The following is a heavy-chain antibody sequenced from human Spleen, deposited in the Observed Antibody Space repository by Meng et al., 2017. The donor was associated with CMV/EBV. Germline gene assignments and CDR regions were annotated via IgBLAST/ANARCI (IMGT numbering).Heavy chain of an antibody. Sequence: QVQLVQSGSELKKSGASVKVSCKASGYTFTSYALSWVRQAPGQGLEWMGWINPNSGVTNYAQNFQGRVTMTRDTSISTAYMELTRLRSDDTAMYYCAREGDFTGPSGYWGQGTLVTVSS. CDR2: INPNSGVT. CDR1: GYTFTSYA. CDR3: AREGDFTGPSGY. D-gene: IGHD2-21*01. V-gene: IGHV1-2*02. J-gene: IGHJ4*02.